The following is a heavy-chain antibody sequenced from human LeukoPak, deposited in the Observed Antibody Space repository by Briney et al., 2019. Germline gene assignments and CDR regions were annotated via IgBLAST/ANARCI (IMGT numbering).Heavy chain of an antibody. CDR2: ISSNGDTT. CDR1: GFIFSSYT. Sequence: PGGSLRLSCSPSGFIFSSYTMHWVRHAPGKGLECVSDISSNGDTTYYADSVKGRFTISRDNSKNTLYLQMSSLRAEDTAVYYCVKRSTYFFDYWGQGTLVTVSS. CDR3: VKRSTYFFDY. V-gene: IGHV3-64D*06. J-gene: IGHJ4*02.